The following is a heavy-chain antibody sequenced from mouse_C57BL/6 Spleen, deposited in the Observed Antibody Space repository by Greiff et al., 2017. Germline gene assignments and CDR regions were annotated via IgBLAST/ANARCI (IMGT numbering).Heavy chain of an antibody. CDR2: ILPGSGST. Sequence: QVQLQQSGAELMKPGASVKLSCKATGYTFTGYWIEWVKQRPGHGLEWIGEILPGSGSTNYNEKFKGKATFTADTSSNTAYMQLRSLTTEYSAIYYCARCDSSGYSAWFAYWGQGTLVTVSA. CDR3: ARCDSSGYSAWFAY. V-gene: IGHV1-9*01. J-gene: IGHJ3*01. D-gene: IGHD3-2*02. CDR1: GYTFTGYW.